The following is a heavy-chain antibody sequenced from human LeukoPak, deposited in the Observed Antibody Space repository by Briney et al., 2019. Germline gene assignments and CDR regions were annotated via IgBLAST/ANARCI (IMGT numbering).Heavy chain of an antibody. Sequence: SVKVSCKASGGTFSSYAISWVRQAPGQGLEWMGEIIPIFATANYAQKFQGRVTITADESTSTAYMKLSSLRSEDTAVYYCARGPITTRSHFDYWGQGTLVTVSS. CDR1: GGTFSSYA. V-gene: IGHV1-69*13. D-gene: IGHD3-22*01. J-gene: IGHJ4*02. CDR2: IIPIFATA. CDR3: ARGPITTRSHFDY.